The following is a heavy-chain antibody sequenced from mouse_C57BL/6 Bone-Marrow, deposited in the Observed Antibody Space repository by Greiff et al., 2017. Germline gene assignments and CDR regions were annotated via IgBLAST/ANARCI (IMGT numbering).Heavy chain of an antibody. Sequence: EVQGVESGGDLVKPGGSLKLSCAASGFTFSSYGMSWVRQTPDKRLEWVATISSCGSYTYYPDSVKGRFTISRDNAKTTLYLQMSSLKSEDTAMYYCARHPLYYSNSHAYWGQGTTLTVSS. CDR3: ARHPLYYSNSHAY. J-gene: IGHJ2*01. V-gene: IGHV5-6*01. CDR1: GFTFSSYG. D-gene: IGHD2-5*01. CDR2: ISSCGSYT.